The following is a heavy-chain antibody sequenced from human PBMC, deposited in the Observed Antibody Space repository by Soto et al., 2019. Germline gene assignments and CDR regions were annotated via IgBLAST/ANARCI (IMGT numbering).Heavy chain of an antibody. CDR3: AKARSGITGTTNDY. J-gene: IGHJ4*02. D-gene: IGHD1-20*01. CDR2: ISGSGGST. V-gene: IGHV3-23*01. Sequence: PGVSLRLSCAASGFTFSSYAMSWVRQAPGKGLEWVSAISGSGGSTYYADSVKGRFTISRDNSKNTLYLQMNSLRAEDTAVYYCAKARSGITGTTNDYWGQGTLVTVSS. CDR1: GFTFSSYA.